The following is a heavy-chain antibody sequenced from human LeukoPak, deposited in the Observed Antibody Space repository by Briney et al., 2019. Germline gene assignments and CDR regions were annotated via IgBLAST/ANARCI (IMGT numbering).Heavy chain of an antibody. D-gene: IGHD3-22*01. Sequence: SETLSLTCTVSGGSISSYYWSWIRQPPGKGLEWIGYIYYSGSTNYNPSLKSRVTISVDTSKNQFSLKLSSVTAADTAVYYCARHSGFYDSSDWGQGTLVTVSS. CDR2: IYYSGST. J-gene: IGHJ4*02. V-gene: IGHV4-59*08. CDR1: GGSISSYY. CDR3: ARHSGFYDSSD.